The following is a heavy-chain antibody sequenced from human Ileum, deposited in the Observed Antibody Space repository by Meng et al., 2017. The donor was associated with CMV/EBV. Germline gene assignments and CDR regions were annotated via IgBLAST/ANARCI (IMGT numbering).Heavy chain of an antibody. V-gene: IGHV2-5*02. Sequence: ADGMGEIRKQPGAAVEGLALLYWDGDRRRSPSLRNRLTITKDTSKNQVVLTLNNMDPADTGTYYCAHSPTTVSFYWYFDVWGRGTLVTVSS. CDR3: AHSPTTVSFYWYFDV. CDR1: ADG. D-gene: IGHD4-17*01. CDR2: LYWDGDR. J-gene: IGHJ2*01.